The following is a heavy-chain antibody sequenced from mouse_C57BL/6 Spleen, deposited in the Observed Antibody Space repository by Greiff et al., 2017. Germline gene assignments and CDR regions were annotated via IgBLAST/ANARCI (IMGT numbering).Heavy chain of an antibody. CDR1: GFTFSDYY. Sequence: DVKLVESEGGLVQPGSSMKLYCTASGFTFSDYYMAWVRQVPENGLEWVANINYDGSSTYYLDSLKSRFIISRDNAKNILYLQMSSLKSEDTATYYCARETVKYYFDYWGQGTTLTVSS. CDR3: ARETVKYYFDY. CDR2: INYDGSST. D-gene: IGHD1-1*01. V-gene: IGHV5-16*01. J-gene: IGHJ2*01.